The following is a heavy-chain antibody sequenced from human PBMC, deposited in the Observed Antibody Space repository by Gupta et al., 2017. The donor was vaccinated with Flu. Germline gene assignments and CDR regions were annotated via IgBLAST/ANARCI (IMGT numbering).Heavy chain of an antibody. Sequence: QVQLVQSGAEVKKPGASVRVSCKASGYTFTSHPIHWVRQAPGQNLEWVGWINPGTGSRIYSQNVLDRVTITSDTSAAIVYMEMNRLRSEETAVYYCARIQDDNGIVIFYYDYWGQGTLVTVSS. CDR1: GYTFTSHP. J-gene: IGHJ4*02. CDR3: ARIQDDNGIVIFYYDY. CDR2: INPGTGSR. V-gene: IGHV1-3*01. D-gene: IGHD3-3*01.